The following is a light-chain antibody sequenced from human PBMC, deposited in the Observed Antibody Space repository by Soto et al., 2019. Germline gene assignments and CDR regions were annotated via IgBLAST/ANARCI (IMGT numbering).Light chain of an antibody. CDR3: QRYGSSLFT. J-gene: IGKJ3*01. Sequence: EIVLTQSPGTLSLSPGERATLSCRASQSVSSSYLAWYQQKPGQAPRLLIYGACSRATGIPDRFSGSGSGTDFTLTISRLEPEDFAVYYCQRYGSSLFTFGPGTKVDIK. V-gene: IGKV3-20*01. CDR2: GAC. CDR1: QSVSSSY.